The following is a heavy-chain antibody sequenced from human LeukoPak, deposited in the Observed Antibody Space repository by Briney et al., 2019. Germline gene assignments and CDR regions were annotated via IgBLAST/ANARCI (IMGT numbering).Heavy chain of an antibody. J-gene: IGHJ4*02. CDR2: IIPILGIA. CDR3: ARGYSSSWYGRGLGNPFDY. Sequence: GASVKVSCKASGGTFSSYAISWVRQAPGQGLEWMGRIIPILGIANYAQKFQGRVTITADKSTSTAYMELSSLRSEDTAVYYCARGYSSSWYGRGLGNPFDYWGQGTLVTVSS. CDR1: GGTFSSYA. V-gene: IGHV1-69*04. D-gene: IGHD6-13*01.